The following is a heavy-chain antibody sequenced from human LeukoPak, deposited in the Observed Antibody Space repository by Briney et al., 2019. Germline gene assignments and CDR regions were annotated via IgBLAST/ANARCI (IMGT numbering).Heavy chain of an antibody. J-gene: IGHJ6*03. CDR1: GYTFTSYD. D-gene: IGHD4-17*01. V-gene: IGHV1-18*01. CDR3: ARAPEDYGDYRNSYYYYMDV. Sequence: GASVKVSCKASGYTFTSYDISWVRQAPGQGLEWMGWISTYNGNTNYAQKLQGRVTMTTDTSTSTAYMELRSLRSDDTAVYYCARAPEDYGDYRNSYYYYMDVWGKGTTVTISS. CDR2: ISTYNGNT.